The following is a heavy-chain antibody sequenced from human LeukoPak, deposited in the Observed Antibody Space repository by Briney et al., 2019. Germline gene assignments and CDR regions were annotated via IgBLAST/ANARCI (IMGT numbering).Heavy chain of an antibody. V-gene: IGHV1-46*01. CDR1: GYTFTSYN. J-gene: IGHJ4*02. D-gene: IGHD6-19*01. CDR2: INPSGGST. CDR3: ARAGFGVAGLNY. Sequence: ASVTVSRKASGYTFTSYNMQWVRQAPGQGLEWMGIINPSGGSTSYAQKFQGRVTMTRDTSTSTVYMELSSLRSEDTAVYYCARAGFGVAGLNYWGQGTLVTVSS.